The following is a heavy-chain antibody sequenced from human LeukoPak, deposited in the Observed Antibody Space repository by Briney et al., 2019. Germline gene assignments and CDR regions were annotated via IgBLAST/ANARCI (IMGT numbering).Heavy chain of an antibody. V-gene: IGHV3-74*01. CDR2: INSDGSST. J-gene: IGHJ4*02. Sequence: GGSLRLSCAASGFTFSGYWMHWVRQAPGKGLVWVSRINSDGSSTSYADSVKGRFTISRDNAKNTLYLQMNGLRAVDTALYYCAGDGKRGYSYGYTDYWGQGTLVTVSS. CDR1: GFTFSGYW. CDR3: AGDGKRGYSYGYTDY. D-gene: IGHD5-18*01.